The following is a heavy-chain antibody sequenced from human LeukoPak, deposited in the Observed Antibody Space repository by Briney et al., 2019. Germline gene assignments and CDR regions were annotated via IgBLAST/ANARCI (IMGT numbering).Heavy chain of an antibody. D-gene: IGHD6-19*01. Sequence: GRSLRLSCAASGLTFSSYGMHWVRQAPGKGLEWVAVISYDGSNKYYADSVKGRFTISRDNSKNTLYLQMNSLRAEDTAVYYCAKDRSSGIAVAGYFDYWGQGTLVTVSS. V-gene: IGHV3-30*18. CDR1: GLTFSSYG. CDR2: ISYDGSNK. J-gene: IGHJ4*02. CDR3: AKDRSSGIAVAGYFDY.